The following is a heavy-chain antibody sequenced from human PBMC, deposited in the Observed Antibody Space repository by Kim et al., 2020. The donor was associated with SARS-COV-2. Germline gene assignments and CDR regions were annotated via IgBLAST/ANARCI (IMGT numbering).Heavy chain of an antibody. Sequence: GGSQRLSCAASGFTFSSYWMSWVRQAPGKGLEWVANIKQDGSEKYYVDSVKGRFTISRDNAKNSLYLQMNSLRAEDTAVYYCAREDRRITMVRGVKAAFDIWGQGTMVTVSS. CDR1: GFTFSSYW. CDR2: IKQDGSEK. CDR3: AREDRRITMVRGVKAAFDI. J-gene: IGHJ3*02. D-gene: IGHD3-10*01. V-gene: IGHV3-7*03.